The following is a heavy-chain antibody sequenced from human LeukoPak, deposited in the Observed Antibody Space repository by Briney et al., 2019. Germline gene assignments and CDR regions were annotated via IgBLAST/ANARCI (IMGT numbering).Heavy chain of an antibody. CDR1: GFTFSSYA. D-gene: IGHD3-22*01. J-gene: IGHJ5*02. CDR2: ISSSSSYI. Sequence: GGSLRLSCAASGFTFSSYAMHWVRQAPGKGLEWVSSISSSSSYIYYADSVKGRFTISRDNAKNSLSLQMNSLRAEDTAVYYCARDAIPYYYDSSGYYHWGQGTLVTVSS. CDR3: ARDAIPYYYDSSGYYH. V-gene: IGHV3-21*01.